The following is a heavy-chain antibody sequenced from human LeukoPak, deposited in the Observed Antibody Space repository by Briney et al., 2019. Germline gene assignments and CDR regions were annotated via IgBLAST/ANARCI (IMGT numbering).Heavy chain of an antibody. CDR2: ISSSSSYI. J-gene: IGHJ4*02. CDR3: ANTWDIVVVVADY. V-gene: IGHV3-21*04. CDR1: GFTFSSYS. D-gene: IGHD2-15*01. Sequence: GGSLRLSCAASGFTFSSYSMNWVRQAPGKGLKWVSSISSSSSYIYYADSVKGRFTISRDNSKNTLYLQMNSLRAEDTAVYYCANTWDIVVVVADYWGQGTLVTVSS.